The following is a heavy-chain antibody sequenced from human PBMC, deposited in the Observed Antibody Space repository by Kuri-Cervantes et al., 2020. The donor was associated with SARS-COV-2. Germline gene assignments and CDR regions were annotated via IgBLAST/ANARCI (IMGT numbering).Heavy chain of an antibody. Sequence: ASVKVSCKASGYTFTSYYMHWVRQAPGQGLEWMGIINPSGGSTSYAQKFQGRVTMTRDTSTSTVYMELNSLRDEDTAVYYCARVISSWFDYWGQGTLVTVSS. CDR2: INPSGGST. V-gene: IGHV1-46*01. D-gene: IGHD6-13*01. J-gene: IGHJ4*02. CDR3: ARVISSWFDY. CDR1: GYTFTSYY.